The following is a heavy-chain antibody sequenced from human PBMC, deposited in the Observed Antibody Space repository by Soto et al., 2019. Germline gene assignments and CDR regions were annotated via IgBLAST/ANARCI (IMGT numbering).Heavy chain of an antibody. J-gene: IGHJ6*02. CDR2: IYYSGST. CDR3: ARHGRGWHTPYYYCGMDV. CDR1: GGSISSSTYY. Sequence: QLQLQESGPALVKPSETLSLTCTVSGGSISSSTYYWAWIRQPPGKGLEWIGNIYYSGSTYYNPSLKRRITISIDTSKNQFSLKLYSVTAADTAVFYCARHGRGWHTPYYYCGMDVWGQGTTVTVSS. V-gene: IGHV4-39*01. D-gene: IGHD6-19*01.